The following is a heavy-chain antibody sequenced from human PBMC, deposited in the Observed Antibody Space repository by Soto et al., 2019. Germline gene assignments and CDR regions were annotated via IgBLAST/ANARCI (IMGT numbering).Heavy chain of an antibody. D-gene: IGHD2-15*01. CDR1: GYSFTSYW. CDR3: ARSEHVVVVAATPYYYYYGMDV. J-gene: IGHJ6*02. V-gene: IGHV5-51*01. Sequence: PRESLKISCKGSGYSFTSYWIGWVRQMPGKGLEWMGIIYPGDSDTRYSPSFQGQVTISADKSISTAYLQWSSLKASDTAMYYCARSEHVVVVAATPYYYYYGMDVWGQGTTVTVSS. CDR2: IYPGDSDT.